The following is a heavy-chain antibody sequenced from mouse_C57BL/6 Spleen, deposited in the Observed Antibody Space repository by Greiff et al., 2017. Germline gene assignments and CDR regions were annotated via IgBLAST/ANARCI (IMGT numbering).Heavy chain of an antibody. CDR1: GFSLTSYA. J-gene: IGHJ4*01. CDR3: ARKGDYSNPYAMDY. CDR2: IWTGGGT. Sequence: VQVVESGPGLVAPSQSLSITCTVSGFSLTSYAISWVRQPPGKGLEWLGVIWTGGGTNYNSALKSRLSISKDNSKSQVVLKMNSLQTDDTARYYCARKGDYSNPYAMDYWGQGTSVTVSS. D-gene: IGHD2-5*01. V-gene: IGHV2-9-1*01.